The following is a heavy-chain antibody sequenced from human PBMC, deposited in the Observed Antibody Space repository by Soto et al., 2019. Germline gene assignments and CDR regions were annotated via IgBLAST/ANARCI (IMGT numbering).Heavy chain of an antibody. CDR3: TRDQFDSYGPKGGLDY. CDR2: ISAYNGNS. CDR1: GYTFTSYG. V-gene: IGHV1-18*01. J-gene: IGHJ4*02. D-gene: IGHD5-18*01. Sequence: QVQLVQSGAEAKKPGASVKVSCKASGYTFTSYGISWVRQAPGQGLEWMGWISAYNGNSNYAQKLQGRVTMTTDTSTSTAYMELRSLRSDDPAVYYCTRDQFDSYGPKGGLDYWGQGTLVTVSS.